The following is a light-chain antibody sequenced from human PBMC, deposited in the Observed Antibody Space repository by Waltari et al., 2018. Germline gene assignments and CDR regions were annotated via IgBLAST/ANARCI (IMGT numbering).Light chain of an antibody. V-gene: IGLV2-8*01. CDR1: GSGGS. CDR3: SSDAVSNNFYD. CDR2: EVS. J-gene: IGLJ1*01. Sequence: QSALTQPPSASGSPGQSVTTPCTGTGSGGSLPRYQQLPVKAPKPLMYEVSKRPSGVPDRFSGSKSGNTASLTVSGLQAEDEGDYYCSSDAVSNNFYDFGSGTKVTVL.